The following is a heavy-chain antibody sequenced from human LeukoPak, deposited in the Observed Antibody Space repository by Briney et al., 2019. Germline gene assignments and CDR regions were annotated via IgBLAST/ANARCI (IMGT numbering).Heavy chain of an antibody. CDR3: ARTTSMSYVGDAFDI. J-gene: IGHJ3*02. V-gene: IGHV3-74*01. CDR2: INIDGSGK. CDR1: GITFNSYW. D-gene: IGHD1-26*01. Sequence: GGSLRLSCTASGITFNSYWMHWVRQAPGKGLVWVSRINIDGSGKTYADPVKGRFTISRDNAKNTLYLQMNSLRAEDTAVYYCARTTSMSYVGDAFDIWGQGTMVTVSS.